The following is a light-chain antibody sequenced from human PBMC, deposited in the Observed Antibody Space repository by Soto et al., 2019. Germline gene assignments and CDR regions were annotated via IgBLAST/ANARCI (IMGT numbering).Light chain of an antibody. J-gene: IGKJ5*01. V-gene: IGKV3D-15*01. CDR2: GAS. CDR1: QSVSSN. Sequence: EVVMTQSPATLSVSPVERATLSCRASQSVSSNLTWYQQKPGQAPRLLIYGASTRATSIPARFSGSGSGTDFTLTISSLQPEDFAVYYCQQDYNLPPITFGQGTRLEIK. CDR3: QQDYNLPPIT.